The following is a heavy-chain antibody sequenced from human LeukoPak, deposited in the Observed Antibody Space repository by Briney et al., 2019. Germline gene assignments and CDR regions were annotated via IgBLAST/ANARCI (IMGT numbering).Heavy chain of an antibody. CDR3: ARVPRDIVVVPAAINWFDP. CDR2: ISAYNGNT. D-gene: IGHD2-2*01. CDR1: GYTFTSYG. Sequence: ASVKVSCKASGYTFTSYGISWVRQAPGQGLEWMGWISAYNGNTNYAQRLQGRVTMTTDTSTSTAYMELRSLRSDDTAVYYCARVPRDIVVVPAAINWFDPWGQGTLVTVSS. V-gene: IGHV1-18*01. J-gene: IGHJ5*02.